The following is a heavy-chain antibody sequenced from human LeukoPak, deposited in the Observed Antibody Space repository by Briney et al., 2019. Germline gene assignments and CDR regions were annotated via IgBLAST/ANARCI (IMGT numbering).Heavy chain of an antibody. CDR3: ARSGGPVGSGSEFDY. J-gene: IGHJ4*02. V-gene: IGHV4-59*01. CDR1: GGSISSYY. CDR2: IYYSGST. Sequence: SETLSLTCTVSGGSISSYYWSWIRQPPGQGLEWIGYIYYSGSTNYNPSLKSRVTISVDTSKNQFSLKLSSVTAADTAVYYCARSGGPVGSGSEFDYWGQGTLVTVSS. D-gene: IGHD3-10*01.